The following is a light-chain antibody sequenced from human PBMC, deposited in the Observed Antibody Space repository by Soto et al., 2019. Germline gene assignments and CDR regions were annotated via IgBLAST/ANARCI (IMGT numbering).Light chain of an antibody. CDR3: QQYDSFLWS. Sequence: DIQMTQSPSTLSASVGDRVTITCRASQSISGWLAWYQQKPGKAPKILIYDASNLERGLPSRFSGSGSGTEFTLTISSLQPDDFATYYCQQYDSFLWSFGQGTKVDIK. V-gene: IGKV1-5*01. J-gene: IGKJ1*01. CDR1: QSISGW. CDR2: DAS.